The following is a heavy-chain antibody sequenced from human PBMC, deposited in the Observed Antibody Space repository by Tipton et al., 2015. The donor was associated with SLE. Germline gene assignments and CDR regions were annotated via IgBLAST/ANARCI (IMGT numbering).Heavy chain of an antibody. V-gene: IGHV4-34*01. CDR2: INHSGST. J-gene: IGHJ4*02. CDR1: GGSFSGYY. D-gene: IGHD3-10*01. CDR3: ARRGTSRGEGFDY. Sequence: TLSLTCAVYGGSFSGYYWTWIRQPPGKGLGWIGDINHSGSTNYNPSLKSRVAISLDTSKNQFSLKLNSVTAADTAVYYCARRGTSRGEGFDYWGQGTLITVSS.